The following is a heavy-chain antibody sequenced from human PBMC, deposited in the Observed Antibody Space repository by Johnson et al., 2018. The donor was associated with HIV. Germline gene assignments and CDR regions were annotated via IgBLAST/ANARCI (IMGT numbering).Heavy chain of an antibody. CDR1: GFTFSDAW. D-gene: IGHD5-18*01. J-gene: IGHJ3*02. CDR2: IKCDGNEK. Sequence: VQLVESGGGVVQPGRSLRLSCAASGFTFSDAWMTWVRQAPGKGLEWVADIKCDGNEKYYVDSVKGLFTISRDNSKNTLYLQMNSLRAEDTAVYYCARDGYIYGEAFDIWGQGTMVTVSS. CDR3: ARDGYIYGEAFDI. V-gene: IGHV3-7*01.